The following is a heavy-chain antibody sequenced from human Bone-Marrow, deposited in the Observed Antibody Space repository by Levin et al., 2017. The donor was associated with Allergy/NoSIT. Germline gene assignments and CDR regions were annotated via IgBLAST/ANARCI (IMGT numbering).Heavy chain of an antibody. Sequence: ASVKVSCKASGYTFTSYAINWLRQAPGQGPEWMGWINTNNGNPRYAQGFTGRFVFSLDTSVSTANLQISSLKAEATAVYYCASDITVRGSKAMDVWGQGTTVTVSS. CDR1: GYTFTSYA. D-gene: IGHD3-10*01. CDR2: INTNNGNP. J-gene: IGHJ6*02. CDR3: ASDITVRGSKAMDV. V-gene: IGHV7-4-1*02.